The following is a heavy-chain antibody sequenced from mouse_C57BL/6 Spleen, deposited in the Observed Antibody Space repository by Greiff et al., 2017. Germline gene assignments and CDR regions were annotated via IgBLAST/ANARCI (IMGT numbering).Heavy chain of an antibody. CDR2: INPSNGGT. CDR1: GYTFTSYW. J-gene: IGHJ3*01. V-gene: IGHV1-53*01. Sequence: VQLQQPGTELVKPGASVKLSCKASGYTFTSYWMHWVKQRPGPGLEWIGNINPSNGGTNYNEKFKSKATLTVDKSSSTAYMQLSSLTSEDSAVYYCASERVYSKGTWFAYWGQGTLVTVSA. CDR3: ASERVYSKGTWFAY. D-gene: IGHD2-5*01.